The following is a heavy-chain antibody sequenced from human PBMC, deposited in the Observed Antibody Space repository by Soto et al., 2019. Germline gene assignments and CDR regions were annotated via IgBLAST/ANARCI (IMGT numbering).Heavy chain of an antibody. Sequence: EVQLVESGGGLIQPGGSLRLSCAASGFTVSSNYMSWVRQAPGKGLEWVSVIYSGGSTYYADSVKDRFTISRDNSKNTLYLQMNSLRAEDTAVYYCARDRAVAGTIGRAYWGQGTLVTVSS. V-gene: IGHV3-53*01. D-gene: IGHD6-19*01. CDR2: IYSGGST. CDR1: GFTVSSNY. J-gene: IGHJ4*02. CDR3: ARDRAVAGTIGRAY.